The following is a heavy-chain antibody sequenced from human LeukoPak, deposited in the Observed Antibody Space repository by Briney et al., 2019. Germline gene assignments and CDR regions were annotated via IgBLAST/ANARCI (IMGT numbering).Heavy chain of an antibody. CDR2: ISGIGGCT. V-gene: IGHV3-23*01. J-gene: IGHJ6*02. CDR1: GSTFSNYA. D-gene: IGHD6-13*01. Sequence: GGSLRLSCAASGSTFSNYAMSWVRQAPGKGLEWVSGISGIGGCTYGVDSVKGRFTISRDNAKNTLYLQMNSLRAEDTAVYYCARAVEGYSSSWYPTYYYYYGMDVWGQGTTVTVSS. CDR3: ARAVEGYSSSWYPTYYYYYGMDV.